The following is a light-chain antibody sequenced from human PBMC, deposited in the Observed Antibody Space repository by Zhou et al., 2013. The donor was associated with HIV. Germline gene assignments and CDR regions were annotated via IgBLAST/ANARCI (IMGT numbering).Light chain of an antibody. J-gene: IGKJ1*01. CDR1: QIISPW. V-gene: IGKV1-5*03. CDR3: QQYNRYPWT. CDR2: KTS. Sequence: DIQMTQSPSTLSASVGDRVIITCRASQIISPWLAWYQQKPGKVPKLLISKTSNLESGVPSRFSGSGSGTEFTLTISSLQPDDFATYYCQQYNRYPWTSVQGT.